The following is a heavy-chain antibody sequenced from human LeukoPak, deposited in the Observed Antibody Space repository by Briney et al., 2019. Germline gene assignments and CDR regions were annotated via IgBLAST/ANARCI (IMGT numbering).Heavy chain of an antibody. CDR2: IIPIFGTA. J-gene: IGHJ3*02. V-gene: IGHV1-69*05. D-gene: IGHD6-6*01. CDR3: ARGGSSEEVGDAFDI. Sequence: ASVKVSCKVSGYTFTSYDINWVRQATGQGLEWMGGIIPIFGTANYAQKFQGRVTITTDESTSTAYMELSSLRSEDTAVYYSARGGSSEEVGDAFDIWGQGTMVTVSS. CDR1: GYTFTSYD.